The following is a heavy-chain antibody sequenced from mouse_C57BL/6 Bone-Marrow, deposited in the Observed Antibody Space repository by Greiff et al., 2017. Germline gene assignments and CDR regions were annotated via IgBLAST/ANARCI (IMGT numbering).Heavy chain of an antibody. CDR3: ARHHPYFDY. CDR2: INPGSGGT. V-gene: IGHV1-54*01. J-gene: IGHJ2*01. Sequence: QQSGAELVRPGTSVKVSCKASGYAFTNYLIEWVKQRPGQGLEWIGVINPGSGGTNYNEKFKGKATLTADKSSSTAYMQLSSLTSEDSAVYFCARHHPYFDYWGQGTTLTVSS. CDR1: GYAFTNYL.